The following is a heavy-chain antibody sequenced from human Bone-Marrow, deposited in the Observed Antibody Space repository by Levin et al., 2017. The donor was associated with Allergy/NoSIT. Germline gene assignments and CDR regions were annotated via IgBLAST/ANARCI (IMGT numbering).Heavy chain of an antibody. CDR3: AKPYSSSSDAGFGY. D-gene: IGHD6-6*01. CDR1: GFTFDDYA. J-gene: IGHJ4*02. CDR2: ISWNSGSI. Sequence: GGSLRLSCAASGFTFDDYAMHWVRQAPGKGLEWVSGISWNSGSIGYADSVKGRFTISRDNAKNSLYLQMNSLRAEDTALYYCAKPYSSSSDAGFGYWGQGTLVTVSS. V-gene: IGHV3-9*01.